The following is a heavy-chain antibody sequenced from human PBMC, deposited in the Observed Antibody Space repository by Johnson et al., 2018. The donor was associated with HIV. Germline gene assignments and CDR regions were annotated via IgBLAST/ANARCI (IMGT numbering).Heavy chain of an antibody. CDR1: GFTVSSNY. D-gene: IGHD2-2*01. Sequence: VQLVESGGGLVQPGGSLRLSCAASGFTVSSNYMSWVRQAPGKGLEWVANINQDGSEKYYVDSARGRFTISRDNAKNSLYLQMSSLRAEDTAVYYCATDIVVVLALGGDAFDIWGQGTMVIVSS. J-gene: IGHJ3*02. CDR2: INQDGSEK. V-gene: IGHV3-7*01. CDR3: ATDIVVVLALGGDAFDI.